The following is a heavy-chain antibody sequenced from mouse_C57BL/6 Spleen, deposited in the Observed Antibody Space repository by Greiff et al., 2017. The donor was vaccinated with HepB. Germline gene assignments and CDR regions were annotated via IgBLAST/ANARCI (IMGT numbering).Heavy chain of an antibody. Sequence: EVQLVESGGGLVKPGGSLKLSCAASGFTFSDYGMHWVRQAPEKGLEWVAYISSGSSTIYYADTVKGRFTISRDNAKNTLFLQMTSLSSEDTAMYYCARLTTVVANAMDYWGQGTSVTVSS. J-gene: IGHJ4*01. V-gene: IGHV5-17*01. CDR1: GFTFSDYG. D-gene: IGHD1-1*01. CDR3: ARLTTVVANAMDY. CDR2: ISSGSSTI.